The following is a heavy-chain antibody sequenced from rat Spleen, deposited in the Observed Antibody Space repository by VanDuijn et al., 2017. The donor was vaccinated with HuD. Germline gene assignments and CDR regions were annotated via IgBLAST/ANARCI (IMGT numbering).Heavy chain of an antibody. D-gene: IGHD1-12*02. Sequence: EVQLQESGPGLVKPSQSLSLTCSVTGHSISSSYRWNWIRKFPGNKLEWMGFINSPGSTFYNPSLQGRVSISRDTSKNQFFLQVNSVTTEDSATYYCARSEGTHYYLPFADWGQGSLVTVSS. CDR2: INSPGST. J-gene: IGHJ3*01. CDR1: GHSISSSYR. CDR3: ARSEGTHYYLPFAD. V-gene: IGHV3-3*01.